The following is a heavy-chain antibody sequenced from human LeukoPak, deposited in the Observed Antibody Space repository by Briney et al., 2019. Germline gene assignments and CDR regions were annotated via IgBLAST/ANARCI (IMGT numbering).Heavy chain of an antibody. Sequence: ASVKVSCKASGYTFTGYYMHWVRQAPGQGLEWMGWIIPYSGGTNNAQKFQGRVTMTRDTSISTAYMKLSRLRSDDTAVYYCARGPPYCSGGSCHFTDYWGQGTLVTVSS. J-gene: IGHJ4*02. D-gene: IGHD2-15*01. V-gene: IGHV1-2*02. CDR3: ARGPPYCSGGSCHFTDY. CDR1: GYTFTGYY. CDR2: IIPYSGGT.